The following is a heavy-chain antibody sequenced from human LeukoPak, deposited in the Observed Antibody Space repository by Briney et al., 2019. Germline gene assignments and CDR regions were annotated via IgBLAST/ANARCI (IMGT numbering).Heavy chain of an antibody. CDR2: IRSNTYGGTT. J-gene: IGHJ4*02. D-gene: IGHD3/OR15-3a*01. CDR1: GFTFCDYA. V-gene: IGHV3-49*04. Sequence: GGSLRLSCTASGFTFCDYALSGVRQAPGKGLEWVGFIRSNTYGGTTQYAASVKGRFTVSRDDSKSIAYLQMNSLKTEDTAVYYCTSGLWTYWGQGTLVTVSS. CDR3: TSGLWTY.